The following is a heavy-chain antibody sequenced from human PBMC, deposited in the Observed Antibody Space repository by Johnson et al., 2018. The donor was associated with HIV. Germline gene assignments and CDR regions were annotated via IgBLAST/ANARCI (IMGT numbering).Heavy chain of an antibody. J-gene: IGHJ3*02. CDR2: MSYDGSNE. D-gene: IGHD3-16*01. CDR1: GFTFSSYA. CDR3: AKPPSMGADAFDI. Sequence: VQLVESRGVLVQPGGSLRLSCAASGFTFSSYAMSWVRQAPGKGLEWVAVMSYDGSNEYYGDSVKGRFNISRDNSKNTLYLQMNSLKTEDTGVYYCAKPPSMGADAFDIWGQGTMVTVSS. V-gene: IGHV3-30*18.